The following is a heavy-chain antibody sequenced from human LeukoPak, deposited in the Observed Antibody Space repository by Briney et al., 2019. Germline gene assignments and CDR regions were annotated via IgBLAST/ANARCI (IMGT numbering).Heavy chain of an antibody. CDR1: GGSFSGYY. D-gene: IGHD6-19*01. Sequence: SETLSLTCAVYGGSFSGYYWSWIRQPPGKGLEWIGEINHSGSTNYNPSLKSRATISVDKSKNQFSLKLSSVNAADTAMYYCASNGYSNAWVDYWGQGTLVTVSS. CDR2: INHSGST. V-gene: IGHV4-34*01. CDR3: ASNGYSNAWVDY. J-gene: IGHJ4*02.